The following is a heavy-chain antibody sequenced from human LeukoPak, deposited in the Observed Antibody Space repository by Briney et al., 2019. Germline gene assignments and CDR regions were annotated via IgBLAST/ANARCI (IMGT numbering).Heavy chain of an antibody. J-gene: IGHJ4*02. CDR3: ARDAEWEGPDY. CDR1: GFTFSSYA. CDR2: ISYDGTNK. V-gene: IGHV3-30-3*01. Sequence: GGSLRLSCAASGFTFSSYAMHWVRQAPGKGLEWVAVISYDGTNKYYADSVKGRFTISRDDSKNTLYVQMNSLRSENTAVYYCARDAEWEGPDYWGQGTLVTVSS. D-gene: IGHD1-26*01.